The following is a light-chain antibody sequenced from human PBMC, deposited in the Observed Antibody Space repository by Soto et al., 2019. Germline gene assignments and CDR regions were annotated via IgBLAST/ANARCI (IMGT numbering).Light chain of an antibody. Sequence: VSTQSPVTLSLSPGERATLSCGASQNVRSTYVAWYQQKPGLAPRLLIYDASSRATGIPYRFSGGGSGTDFTLTISRLEPEDFAVYYCQQYGNSPPMYTFGQGTRLDI. CDR3: QQYGNSPPMYT. V-gene: IGKV3D-20*01. CDR1: QNVRSTY. J-gene: IGKJ2*01. CDR2: DAS.